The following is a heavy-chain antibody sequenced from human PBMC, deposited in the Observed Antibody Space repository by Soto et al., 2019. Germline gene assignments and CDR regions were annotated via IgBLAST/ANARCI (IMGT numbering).Heavy chain of an antibody. D-gene: IGHD2-15*01. CDR2: ISYDGNNK. Sequence: QVQLVESGGGVVQPGRSLRLSCAASGFIFSSYAMYWVRQAPGKGLEGVAVISYDGNNKYYADSVKGRFTISRDNSRNTLYLQMNSLRAGDSAVYYCARAGCDGGSCYTLVGLRYGMDVWGQGTTVTVSS. J-gene: IGHJ6*02. V-gene: IGHV3-30-3*01. CDR1: GFIFSSYA. CDR3: ARAGCDGGSCYTLVGLRYGMDV.